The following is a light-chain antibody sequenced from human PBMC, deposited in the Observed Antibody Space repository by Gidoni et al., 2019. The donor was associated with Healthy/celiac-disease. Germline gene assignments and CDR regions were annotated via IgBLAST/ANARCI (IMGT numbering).Light chain of an antibody. Sequence: IQLTQSPSSLSASVGARVPITCRASQGISSYLAWYQQKPGKAPKLLIYAASTLQSGVPSRFSGSGSGTYFTLTISSLQPEDFATYYCQQLNSYPPLTFGGGTKVEIK. CDR2: AAS. V-gene: IGKV1-9*01. CDR1: QGISSY. J-gene: IGKJ4*01. CDR3: QQLNSYPPLT.